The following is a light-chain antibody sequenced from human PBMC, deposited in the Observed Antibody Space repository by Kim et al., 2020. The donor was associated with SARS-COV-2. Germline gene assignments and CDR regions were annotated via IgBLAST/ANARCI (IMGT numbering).Light chain of an antibody. Sequence: DIQMTQSPSSLSASVGDRVTITCRASQDITSGLGWYQQKPGESPKRLIYATSNLQSGVPSRFSGSGSGTEFTLTISSLQPEDFATYYCLQYNDFPWTFGQGTKVDIK. J-gene: IGKJ1*01. CDR2: ATS. CDR1: QDITSG. CDR3: LQYNDFPWT. V-gene: IGKV1-17*01.